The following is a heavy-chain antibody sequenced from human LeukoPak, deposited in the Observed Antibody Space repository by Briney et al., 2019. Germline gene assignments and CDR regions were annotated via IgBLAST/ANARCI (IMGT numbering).Heavy chain of an antibody. Sequence: SVKVSCKASGGTFISYVISWVRQAPGQGLEWMGGAFPFLGTANYAQKFQDRITITAEKSTTTTYMELRSLRSDDTAIYYCAILGTVPYWGQGTQITVSS. J-gene: IGHJ4*02. D-gene: IGHD1-26*01. V-gene: IGHV1-69*10. CDR1: GGTFISYV. CDR3: AILGTVPY. CDR2: AFPFLGTA.